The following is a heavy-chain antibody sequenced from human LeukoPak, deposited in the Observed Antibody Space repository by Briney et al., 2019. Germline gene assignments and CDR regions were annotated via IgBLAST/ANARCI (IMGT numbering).Heavy chain of an antibody. CDR2: ISTYDGNT. Sequence: ASVKVSCKASGYTFTSYGISWMRQAPGQGLEWMGWISTYDGNTNYAQKFQGRVTMTTDTSTSTAYMELRSLRSDDTAVYYCARERWYYYDSSDYPAQNWIDPWGQGTLVTVSS. CDR3: ARERWYYYDSSDYPAQNWIDP. J-gene: IGHJ5*02. V-gene: IGHV1-18*01. D-gene: IGHD3-22*01. CDR1: GYTFTSYG.